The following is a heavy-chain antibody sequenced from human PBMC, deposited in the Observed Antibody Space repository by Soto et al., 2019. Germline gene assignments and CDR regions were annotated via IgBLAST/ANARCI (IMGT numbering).Heavy chain of an antibody. J-gene: IGHJ4*02. CDR1: GGSITTTGSY. CDR3: ARINKGYGTDS. V-gene: IGHV4-39*01. Sequence: PSDTLSLTLTVSGGSITTTGSYGGGICQPAGKGLEGIASIDYTGHTFDNPSHTSRVTIPVNTSKNPFSLKVTSGTAAPPAVYYCARINKGYGTDSWGQGTLVTVSS. D-gene: IGHD5-18*01. CDR2: IDYTGHT.